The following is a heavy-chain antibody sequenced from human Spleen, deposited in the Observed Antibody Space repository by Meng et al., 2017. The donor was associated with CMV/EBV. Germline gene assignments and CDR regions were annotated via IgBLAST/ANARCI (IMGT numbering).Heavy chain of an antibody. CDR1: GYSFTSYW. CDR3: ARRYCSGGSCYFSYFDY. V-gene: IGHV5-51*01. CDR2: IYPGDSDT. J-gene: IGHJ4*02. D-gene: IGHD2-15*01. Sequence: GGSLRLSCKGSGYSFTSYWIGWVCQMPGKGLEWMGIIYPGDSDTRYSPSFQGQVTISADKSISTAYLQWSSLKASDTAMYYCARRYCSGGSCYFSYFDYWGQGTLVTVSS.